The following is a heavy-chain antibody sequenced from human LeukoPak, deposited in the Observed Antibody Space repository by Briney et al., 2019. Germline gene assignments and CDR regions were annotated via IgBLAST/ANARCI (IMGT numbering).Heavy chain of an antibody. J-gene: IGHJ4*02. CDR1: GFTGSSNY. CDR3: AKDGNRDRYDYVWGSYPY. V-gene: IGHV3-53*01. CDR2: IYSGGST. D-gene: IGHD3-16*02. Sequence: GGSLRLSCAASGFTGSSNYMSWVRQAPGKGLEWVSVIYSGGSTYYADSVKGRFTISRDNSKNTLYVQMNSLRAEDTAVYYCAKDGNRDRYDYVWGSYPYWGQGTLVTVSS.